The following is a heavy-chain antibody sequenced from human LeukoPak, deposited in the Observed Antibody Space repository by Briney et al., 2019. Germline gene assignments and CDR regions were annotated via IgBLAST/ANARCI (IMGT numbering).Heavy chain of an antibody. V-gene: IGHV3-33*01. J-gene: IGHJ4*02. D-gene: IGHD3-22*01. CDR1: GFTFSSYG. Sequence: GGSLRLSCAAPGFTFSSYGMHWVRQAPGKGLEWVAVIWYDGSNKYYADSVKGRFTISRDNSKNTLYLQMNSLRAEDAAVYYCARDLYYYDSSAENPGNYWGQGTLVTVSS. CDR2: IWYDGSNK. CDR3: ARDLYYYDSSAENPGNY.